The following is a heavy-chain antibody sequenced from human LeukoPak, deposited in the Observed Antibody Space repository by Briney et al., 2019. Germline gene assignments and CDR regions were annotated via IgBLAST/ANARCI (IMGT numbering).Heavy chain of an antibody. D-gene: IGHD1-1*01. CDR2: ITSNGATT. Sequence: GGSLRLSCAASGCTFISYSMHWVRQAPGKGLEYVSAITSNGATTYYANSVKGRFAVSRDSSKNTLYLQMGSLRAEDMAVYYCARGSERQLGLFDYWGQGTLVTVSS. V-gene: IGHV3-64*01. CDR1: GCTFISYS. CDR3: ARGSERQLGLFDY. J-gene: IGHJ4*02.